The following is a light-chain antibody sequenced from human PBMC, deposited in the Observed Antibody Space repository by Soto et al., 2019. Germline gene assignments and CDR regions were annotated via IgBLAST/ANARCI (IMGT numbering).Light chain of an antibody. CDR3: QQYVSSWT. J-gene: IGKJ1*01. CDR1: QSVSSSY. Sequence: EIVWTQSPGTLSLSPGERATLSCRASQSVSSSYLAWYQQKPGQAPRLLIYGASSRATGIPDRFSGSGSGTDFTLTISRLEPEDSAVYYCQQYVSSWTFGQGTKVDIK. V-gene: IGKV3-20*01. CDR2: GAS.